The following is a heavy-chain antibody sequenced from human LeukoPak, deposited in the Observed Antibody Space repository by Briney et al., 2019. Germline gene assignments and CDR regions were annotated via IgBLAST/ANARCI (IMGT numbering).Heavy chain of an antibody. V-gene: IGHV3-21*04. D-gene: IGHD1-26*01. CDR2: ISSGNSYI. CDR1: GFTFSSYS. CDR3: AKVQPYSGSYRAPFDY. Sequence: PGGSLRLSCAASGFTFSSYSMNWVRQAPGKGLEWVSSISSGNSYIYYADSVKGRFTISRDNSKNTLYLQMNSLRAEDTAVYYCAKVQPYSGSYRAPFDYWGQGTLVTVSS. J-gene: IGHJ4*02.